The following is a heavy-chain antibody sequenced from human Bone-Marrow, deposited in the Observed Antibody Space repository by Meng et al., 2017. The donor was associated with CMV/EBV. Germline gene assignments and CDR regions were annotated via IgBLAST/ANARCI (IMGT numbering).Heavy chain of an antibody. V-gene: IGHV3-30-3*01. Sequence: GGSLRLSCAASGFTFSSYAMHWVRQAPGKGLEWVAVISYDGSNKYYADSVKGRFTISRDNSKNTLYLQMNSLRAEDTAVYYCARGLMVRGVIYTENFDYWGQGTLVTVSS. D-gene: IGHD3-10*01. CDR3: ARGLMVRGVIYTENFDY. J-gene: IGHJ4*02. CDR1: GFTFSSYA. CDR2: ISYDGSNK.